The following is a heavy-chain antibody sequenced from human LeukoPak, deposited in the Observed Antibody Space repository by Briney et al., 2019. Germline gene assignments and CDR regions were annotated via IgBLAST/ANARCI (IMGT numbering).Heavy chain of an antibody. V-gene: IGHV3-64*04. CDR1: GFTFSSYA. D-gene: IGHD4-23*01. CDR3: ASTVVTPSGMNV. Sequence: GGSLRLSCSASGFTFSSYAMHWVRQAPGKGLEFVSAISTNAGSTYYADPVKGRFTISRDNAKNTLYLQMNSLKAEDTAVYYCASTVVTPSGMNVWGQGTTVTVSS. J-gene: IGHJ6*02. CDR2: ISTNAGST.